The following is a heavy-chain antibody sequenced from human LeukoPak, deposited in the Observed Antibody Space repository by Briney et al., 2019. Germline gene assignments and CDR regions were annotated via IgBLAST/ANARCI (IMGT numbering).Heavy chain of an antibody. V-gene: IGHV1-2*02. D-gene: IGHD1-26*01. Sequence: ASVRVSCKASGNTFAGYYVHWVRQAPGQGLEWMGWINTHNGATNYAQHFQGRVTMTTDTAVTTAYMDLDGLISDDAAVYFCARGPIGGLRKGFNIWGQGTLVTVSS. CDR2: INTHNGAT. J-gene: IGHJ4*02. CDR3: ARGPIGGLRKGFNI. CDR1: GNTFAGYY.